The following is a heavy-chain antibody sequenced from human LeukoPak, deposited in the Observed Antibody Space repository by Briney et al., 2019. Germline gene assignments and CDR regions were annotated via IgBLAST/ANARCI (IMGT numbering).Heavy chain of an antibody. V-gene: IGHV1-46*01. Sequence: ASVKVSCKASGYTFTSYYMHWVRQAPGQGLEWMGIINPSGGSTSYAQKFQGRVTMTRDTSISTVYMELSRLRTDDTAVYYCARVRYDYGGKDFDYWGQGSLVTVSS. CDR1: GYTFTSYY. CDR2: INPSGGST. J-gene: IGHJ4*02. CDR3: ARVRYDYGGKDFDY. D-gene: IGHD4-23*01.